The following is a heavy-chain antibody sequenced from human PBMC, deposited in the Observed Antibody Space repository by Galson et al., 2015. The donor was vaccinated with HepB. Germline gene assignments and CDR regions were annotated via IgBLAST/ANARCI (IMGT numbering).Heavy chain of an antibody. V-gene: IGHV6-1*01. CDR3: ARDSGPQDVDTAMVKFDY. CDR1: GDSVSSYSAA. J-gene: IGHJ4*02. Sequence: CAISGDSVSSYSAAWNWIRQSPSRGLEWLGRTYYRSKCYNDYAESVTGRININPDTYKNQFSLQLNSVTPEDTAVYYCARDSGPQDVDTAMVKFDYGGQGSLVTVSS. D-gene: IGHD5-18*01. CDR2: TYYRSKCYN.